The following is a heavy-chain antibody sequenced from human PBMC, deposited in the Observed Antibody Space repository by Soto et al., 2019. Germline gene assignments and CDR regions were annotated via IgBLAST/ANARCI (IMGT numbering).Heavy chain of an antibody. D-gene: IGHD3-16*02. CDR3: AKDANQYDYIWGSCRYRRGGAFDI. V-gene: IGHV3-9*01. J-gene: IGHJ3*02. CDR1: GFTFDDYA. Sequence: EVQLVESGGGLVQPGRSLRLSCAASGFTFDDYAMHWVRQAPGKGLEWVSGISWNSGSIGYADSVKGRFTISRDNAKNPLNMSMNSLRDEDTALFNCAKDANQYDYIWGSCRYRRGGAFDIWGQGTMVTVSS. CDR2: ISWNSGSI.